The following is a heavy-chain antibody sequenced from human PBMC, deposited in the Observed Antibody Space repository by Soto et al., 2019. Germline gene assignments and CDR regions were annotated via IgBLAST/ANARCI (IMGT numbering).Heavy chain of an antibody. CDR3: AREPFEYSSSSYYYYGMDV. CDR2: ISYDGSNK. J-gene: IGHJ6*02. CDR1: GFTFSSYA. Sequence: GGSLRLSCAASGFTFSSYAMHWVRQAPGKGLEWVAVISYDGSNKYYADSVKGRFTISRDNSKNTLYLQMNSLRAEDTAVYYCAREPFEYSSSSYYYYGMDVWGQGTTVTVSS. D-gene: IGHD6-6*01. V-gene: IGHV3-30-3*01.